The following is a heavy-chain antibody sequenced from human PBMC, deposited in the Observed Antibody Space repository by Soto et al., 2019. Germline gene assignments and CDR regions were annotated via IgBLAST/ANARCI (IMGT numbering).Heavy chain of an antibody. Sequence: QVHLVQSGTEVKEPGASVKVSCKASASTFTGYTINWVRQSPGQGLGWMGWISTFNGNTKYAGNFEGRVTMTTNTSTTTPYMELTSVTFDDTAVYYCARGTVTSGGGFGAWGQGTLVSVSS. CDR2: ISTFNGNT. V-gene: IGHV1-18*04. D-gene: IGHD4-17*01. CDR3: ARGTVTSGGGFGA. J-gene: IGHJ5*02. CDR1: ASTFTGYT.